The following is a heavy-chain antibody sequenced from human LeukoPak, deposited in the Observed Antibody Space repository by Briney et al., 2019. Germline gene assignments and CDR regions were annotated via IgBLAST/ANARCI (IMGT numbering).Heavy chain of an antibody. CDR1: GFTFRSYE. Sequence: GGSLRLSCAASGFTFRSYEMNWVRQAPGQGLEWVSYISSSGSTIYYADSVKGRFTISRDNAKNSLYLQMNSLRAEDTAVYYCARQRVIAVAGIFDYWGQGTLVTVSS. J-gene: IGHJ4*02. V-gene: IGHV3-48*03. CDR2: ISSSGSTI. CDR3: ARQRVIAVAGIFDY. D-gene: IGHD6-19*01.